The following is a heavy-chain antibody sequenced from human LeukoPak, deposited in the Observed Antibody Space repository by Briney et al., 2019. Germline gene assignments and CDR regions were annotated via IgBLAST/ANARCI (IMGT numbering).Heavy chain of an antibody. Sequence: GESLKISCKGSGYSFTTYWIGWVRQMPGKGLEWVGIIYPGDSTTRYSPSFQGQVTISADKSISTAYLQWSSLKASDTAMYYCARHSGSGSYYVDYWGQGTLVTVSS. CDR3: ARHSGSGSYYVDY. V-gene: IGHV5-51*01. J-gene: IGHJ4*02. CDR2: IYPGDSTT. CDR1: GYSFTTYW. D-gene: IGHD3-10*01.